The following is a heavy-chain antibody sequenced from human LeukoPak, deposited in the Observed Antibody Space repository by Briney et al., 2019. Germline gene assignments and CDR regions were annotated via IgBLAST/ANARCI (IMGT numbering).Heavy chain of an antibody. J-gene: IGHJ5*02. CDR2: INPNSGGT. CDR1: GYTFTGYY. D-gene: IGHD2-2*01. V-gene: IGHV1-2*02. Sequence: ASVKVSCKASGYTFTGYYMHWVRQAPGQGLEWMGWINPNSGGTNYAQKFQGRVTMTRDTSISTAYMELSRLRSDDTAVYYCASLGYCSSTSCRWFDPWGQGTLVTVSS. CDR3: ASLGYCSSTSCRWFDP.